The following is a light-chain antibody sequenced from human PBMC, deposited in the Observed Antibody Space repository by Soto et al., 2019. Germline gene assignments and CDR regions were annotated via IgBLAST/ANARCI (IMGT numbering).Light chain of an antibody. CDR1: SSDVGGYNC. J-gene: IGLJ1*01. V-gene: IGLV2-14*03. Sequence: QSVLPQPASVSGSPGQSITISCTGTSSDVGGYNCVSWYQHHPGKAPKLMIFDVSNRPSGVSNRFSGSKSGNTASLTISGLQPEDEADYYCSSYTTSNTRQIVFGTGTKV. CDR3: SSYTTSNTRQIV. CDR2: DVS.